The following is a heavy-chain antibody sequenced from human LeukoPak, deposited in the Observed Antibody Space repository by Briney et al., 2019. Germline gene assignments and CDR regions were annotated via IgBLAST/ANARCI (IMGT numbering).Heavy chain of an antibody. CDR3: ARGGGVRGVIISRNWFDP. V-gene: IGHV4-31*03. J-gene: IGHJ5*02. Sequence: SQTLSLTCTVSGGSISSGGYYWSWIRQHPGKGLEWIGYIYYSGSTYYNPSLKSRVTISVDTSKNQFSLKLSSVTAADTAVYYCARGGGVRGVIISRNWFDPWGQGTLVTVSS. CDR2: IYYSGST. D-gene: IGHD3-10*01. CDR1: GGSISSGGYY.